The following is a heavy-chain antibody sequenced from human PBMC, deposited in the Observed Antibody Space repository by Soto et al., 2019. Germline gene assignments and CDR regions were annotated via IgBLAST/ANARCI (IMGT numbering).Heavy chain of an antibody. J-gene: IGHJ6*02. Sequence: GSLRLSCAASGFTFSNAWMNWVRQAPGKGLEWVGRIKSKTDGGTTDYAAPVKGRFTISRDDSKNTLYLQMNSLKTEDTAVYYCTTSVTAAARSYYYYYYGMDVWGQGTTVTVXS. CDR2: IKSKTDGGTT. D-gene: IGHD6-13*01. CDR1: GFTFSNAW. V-gene: IGHV3-15*07. CDR3: TTSVTAAARSYYYYYYGMDV.